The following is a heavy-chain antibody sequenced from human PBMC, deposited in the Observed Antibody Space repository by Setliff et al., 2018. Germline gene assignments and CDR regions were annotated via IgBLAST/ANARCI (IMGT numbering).Heavy chain of an antibody. V-gene: IGHV4-61*02. CDR1: GASISSGSNY. D-gene: IGHD2-2*01. Sequence: KPSETLSLTCTVSGASISSGSNYWSWIRQPAGKGLEWIGRIYTSGTTNYSPSFKSRVTISADTSKNQISLKLNSVTAADTAVYYFRLAHCSNNCEEALDYWSQGTLVTVSS. CDR2: IYTSGTT. CDR3: RLAHCSNNCEEALDY. J-gene: IGHJ4*02.